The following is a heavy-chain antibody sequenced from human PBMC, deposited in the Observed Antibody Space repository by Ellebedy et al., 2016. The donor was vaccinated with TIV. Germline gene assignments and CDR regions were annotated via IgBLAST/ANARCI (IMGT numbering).Heavy chain of an antibody. CDR1: GFSFRSYW. J-gene: IGHJ5*02. Sequence: GESLKISCAASGFSFRSYWMSWVRQAPGQGLEWVANIYQDGSDEYYVDSVKGRFTISRDNDNKALFLQMNSLRVEDTAVYYCARRGSNGDYAVQSNSWFDRWGRGTLVTVSS. CDR2: IYQDGSDE. V-gene: IGHV3-7*01. CDR3: ARRGSNGDYAVQSNSWFDR. D-gene: IGHD4-17*01.